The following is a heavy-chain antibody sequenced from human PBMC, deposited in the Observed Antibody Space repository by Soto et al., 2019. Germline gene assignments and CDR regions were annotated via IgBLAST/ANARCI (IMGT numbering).Heavy chain of an antibody. D-gene: IGHD3-16*01. CDR3: AKALRFTFTTGYYMDV. CDR1: GFTVSSYA. V-gene: IGHV3-23*01. CDR2: ISGSGST. Sequence: EVQLLESGGGLVQPGGSLRLSCAASGFTVSSYAMSWVRQAPGKGLEWVSAISGSGSTYSADSVKGRFTISRNSSKNTLYLQINSLISEDTAVYYCAKALRFTFTTGYYMDVWGRGTTVTVSS. J-gene: IGHJ6*03.